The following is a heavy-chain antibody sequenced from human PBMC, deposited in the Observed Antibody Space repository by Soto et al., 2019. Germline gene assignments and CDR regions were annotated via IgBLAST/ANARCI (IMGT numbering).Heavy chain of an antibody. CDR3: ARPDKEDYDINAFDI. CDR1: GGTFSSYT. CDR2: IIPILGIA. Sequence: QVQLVQSGAEVKKPGSSVKVSCKASGGTFSSYTISWVRQAPGQGLEWMGRIIPILGIANYAQKFQGRVTITADKSTSTAYMELSSLRSEDTAVYYCARPDKEDYDINAFDIWGQGTMVTVSS. D-gene: IGHD3-9*01. V-gene: IGHV1-69*02. J-gene: IGHJ3*02.